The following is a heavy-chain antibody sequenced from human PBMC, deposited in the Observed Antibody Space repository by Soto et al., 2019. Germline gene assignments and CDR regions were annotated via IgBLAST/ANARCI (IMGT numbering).Heavy chain of an antibody. CDR2: IYSSGNT. D-gene: IGHD1-20*01. CDR3: ARYKSNYYYGMDV. J-gene: IGHJ6*02. Sequence: SETLSLTCTASGGSMSSYYWNWIRQPPGKGQESIGYIYSSGNTNYNPSLKSRVTISVDTSKNQFSLKLSSVTAADTAVYYCARYKSNYYYGMDVWGQGTTVTVSS. V-gene: IGHV4-59*01. CDR1: GGSMSSYY.